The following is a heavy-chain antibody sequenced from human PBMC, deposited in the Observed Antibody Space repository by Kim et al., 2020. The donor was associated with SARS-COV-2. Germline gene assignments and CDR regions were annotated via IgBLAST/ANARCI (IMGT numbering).Heavy chain of an antibody. CDR1: GFTFSSYS. Sequence: GGSLRLSCAASGFTFSSYSMNWVRQAPGKGLEWVSSISSSSSYIYYADSVKGRFTISRDNAKNSLYLQMNSLRAEDTAVYYCASLWFGELFHYYYGMDVWGQGTTVTVSS. CDR2: ISSSSSYI. D-gene: IGHD3-10*01. CDR3: ASLWFGELFHYYYGMDV. V-gene: IGHV3-21*01. J-gene: IGHJ6*02.